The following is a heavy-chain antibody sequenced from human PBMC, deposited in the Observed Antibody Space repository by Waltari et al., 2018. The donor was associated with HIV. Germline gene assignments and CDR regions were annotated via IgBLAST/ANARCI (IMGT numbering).Heavy chain of an antibody. D-gene: IGHD2-8*01. Sequence: QVHLVQSGAEAKKPGSSVKVSCKASGGPFSSNAINWLRQAPGQGLEWIGRIIPIVGIVNYAQNLQGRVTINADKSTNTVDMELTSLRSEDTAVYYCARDSFYCTTSTCYGPMDVWGQGTTVTVSS. J-gene: IGHJ6*02. V-gene: IGHV1-69*04. CDR3: ARDSFYCTTSTCYGPMDV. CDR1: GGPFSSNA. CDR2: IIPIVGIV.